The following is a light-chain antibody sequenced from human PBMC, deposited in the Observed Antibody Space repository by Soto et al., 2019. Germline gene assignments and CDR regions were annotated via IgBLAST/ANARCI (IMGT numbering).Light chain of an antibody. J-gene: IGKJ5*01. V-gene: IGKV1-9*01. CDR1: QDIAIY. Sequence: IQLTQAPSSLSASVGDRVTITCRASQDIAIYLAWYQQKPGEAPKLLIYAASTLYGGVPSRFSGSGSGTDFALTITSLQAEDFASYYCQQSYSTPPITFGQGTRLEIK. CDR2: AAS. CDR3: QQSYSTPPIT.